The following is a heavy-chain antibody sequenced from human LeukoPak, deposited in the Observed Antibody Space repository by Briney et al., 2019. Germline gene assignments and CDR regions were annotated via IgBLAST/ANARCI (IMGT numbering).Heavy chain of an antibody. J-gene: IGHJ3*02. CDR2: ISNSGDII. CDR1: GFTFSDYY. D-gene: IGHD3-16*01. CDR3: ARESLGVAAFDI. Sequence: PGGSLRLSCAASGFTFSDYYMSWIRQAPGKGLEWVSYISNSGDIIYYADSVKGRFTISRDNAKNSVYLQMNSLRADDTAVYYCARESLGVAAFDIWGQGTMVSVSS. V-gene: IGHV3-11*01.